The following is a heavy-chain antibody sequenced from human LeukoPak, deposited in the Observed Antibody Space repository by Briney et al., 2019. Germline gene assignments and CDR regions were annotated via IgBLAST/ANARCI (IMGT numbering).Heavy chain of an antibody. D-gene: IGHD3-9*01. CDR2: IYTSGST. CDR1: GGSISSGSYY. V-gene: IGHV4-61*02. J-gene: IGHJ4*02. CDR3: ASGLRYFDLYY. Sequence: PSETLSLTCTVSGGSISSGSYYWSWIRQPAGKGLEWIGRIYTSGSTNYNPSLKSRVTISVDTSKNQFSLKLSSVTAADTAVYYCASGLRYFDLYYWGQGTLVPSPQ.